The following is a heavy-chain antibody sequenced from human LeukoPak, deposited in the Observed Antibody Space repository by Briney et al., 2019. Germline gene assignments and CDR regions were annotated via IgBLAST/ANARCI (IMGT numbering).Heavy chain of an antibody. J-gene: IGHJ5*02. Sequence: ASVKVSCKASGYTFTGYYMHWVRQAPGQGLEWMGWINPNSGGTNYAQKFQGRVTMTRDTSISTAYMELSRLRSDDTAVYYCARDNSVGGIAWWFDPWGQGTLVTVSS. CDR2: INPNSGGT. CDR1: GYTFTGYY. CDR3: ARDNSVGGIAWWFDP. D-gene: IGHD1-26*01. V-gene: IGHV1-2*02.